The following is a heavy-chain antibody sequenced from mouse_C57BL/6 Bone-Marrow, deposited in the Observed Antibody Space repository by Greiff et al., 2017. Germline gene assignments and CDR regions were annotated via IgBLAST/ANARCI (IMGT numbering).Heavy chain of an antibody. J-gene: IGHJ2*01. V-gene: IGHV1-9*01. CDR1: GYTFTGYW. CDR3: ARPYDGYYGY. D-gene: IGHD2-3*01. Sequence: VQGVESGAELMKPGASVKLSCKATGYTFTGYWIEWVKQRPGHGLEWIGEILPGSGSTTYHEKFKGKATFTADTSSNTAYMQLSSLTTEDSAIYYCARPYDGYYGYWGQGTTLTVSS. CDR2: ILPGSGST.